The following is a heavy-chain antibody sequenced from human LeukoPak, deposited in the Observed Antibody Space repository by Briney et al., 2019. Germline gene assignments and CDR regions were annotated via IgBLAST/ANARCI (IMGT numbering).Heavy chain of an antibody. J-gene: IGHJ4*02. CDR1: GYTFTGYY. V-gene: IGHV1-2*02. Sequence: ASVRVSCKPSGYTFTGYYLHWVRQAPGQAPEWVGWMNPNTGATLYARNFQDRVTLSRDTSINTGYMDLNSLTIDDTAVYYCARDRVGSGWPRPFYFEFWGQGTLVNVSS. CDR2: MNPNTGAT. CDR3: ARDRVGSGWPRPFYFEF. D-gene: IGHD6-19*01.